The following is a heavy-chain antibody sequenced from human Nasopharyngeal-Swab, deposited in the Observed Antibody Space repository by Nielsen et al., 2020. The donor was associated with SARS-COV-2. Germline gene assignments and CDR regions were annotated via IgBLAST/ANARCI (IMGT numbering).Heavy chain of an antibody. Sequence: GGSLRLSCAASGFTFSSYSMNWVRQAPGKGLEWVSSISSSSSYIYYADSVKGRFTISRDNAKNSLYLQMNSLRAEDTAVYYCARVQIPSYYYDSSGPNQIDYWGQGTLVTVSS. V-gene: IGHV3-21*01. CDR3: ARVQIPSYYYDSSGPNQIDY. D-gene: IGHD3-22*01. CDR2: ISSSSSYI. CDR1: GFTFSSYS. J-gene: IGHJ4*02.